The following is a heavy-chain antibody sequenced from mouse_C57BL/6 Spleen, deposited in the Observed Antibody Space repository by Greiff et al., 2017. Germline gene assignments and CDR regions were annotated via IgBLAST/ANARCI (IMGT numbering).Heavy chain of an antibody. V-gene: IGHV1-7*01. CDR3: ARDGGFAY. Sequence: QVPLQQSGAELAKPGASVTLSCKASGYTFTSYWMDWVKQSPGHGLAWIGYINPSSGYTKYNQKFKDKATLTADKSSSTAYMQLSSLTYVDSAVYYCARDGGFAYWGQGTLVTVSA. CDR1: GYTFTSYW. J-gene: IGHJ3*01. CDR2: INPSSGYT.